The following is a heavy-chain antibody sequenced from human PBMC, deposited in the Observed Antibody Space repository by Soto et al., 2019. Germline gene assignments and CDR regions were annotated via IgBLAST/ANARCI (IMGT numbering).Heavy chain of an antibody. CDR3: ASFGVASMSWFDP. CDR1: GVSITSGDYY. D-gene: IGHD3-3*01. Sequence: QVQLQESGPGLAETLSLTCTVSGVSITSGDYYWNWIRQPPGKGLEWIGNIDYSGNTYYNPSLKSRLTISLDTSKNQFSLKLISVTAADTAVYYCASFGVASMSWFDPWGQGTLVTVSS. J-gene: IGHJ5*02. V-gene: IGHV4-30-4*01. CDR2: IDYSGNT.